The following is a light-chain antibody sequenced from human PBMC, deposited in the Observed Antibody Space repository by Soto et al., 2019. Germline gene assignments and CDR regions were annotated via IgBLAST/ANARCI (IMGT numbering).Light chain of an antibody. Sequence: QSVLTQPPSASGTPGQRVTIFCSGSSSNIGSNYVYWYQQLPGTAPKLLIYRNNQRPSGVPDRFSGSKSGTSASLAISGLRSEDEADYYCAAWDDSLSGPDVVFGGGTKLTVL. V-gene: IGLV1-47*01. CDR1: SSNIGSNY. J-gene: IGLJ2*01. CDR3: AAWDDSLSGPDVV. CDR2: RNN.